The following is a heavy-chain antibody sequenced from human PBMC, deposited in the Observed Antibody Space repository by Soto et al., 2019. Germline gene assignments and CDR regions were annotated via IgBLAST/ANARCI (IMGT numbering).Heavy chain of an antibody. D-gene: IGHD1-1*01. CDR1: GGSFRGYY. CDR3: ASARGTPFDS. V-gene: IGHV4-34*01. Sequence: QVQIQQWGAGLLKPSETLSLTCAVYGGSFRGYYWSWIRQPPGEGLEWIGEIDPSGITNYNPTLKSRVTISADTSKNQFSLKLASVTAAATAVYYCASARGTPFDSWGQGTLVTVSS. CDR2: IDPSGIT. J-gene: IGHJ4*02.